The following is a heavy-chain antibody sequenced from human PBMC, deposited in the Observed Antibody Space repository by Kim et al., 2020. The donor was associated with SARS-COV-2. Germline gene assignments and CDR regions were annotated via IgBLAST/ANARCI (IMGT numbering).Heavy chain of an antibody. V-gene: IGHV1-2*02. CDR3: ARHMADCSRTSCLDRFDP. J-gene: IGHJ5*02. CDR1: GYTFTGYY. Sequence: ASVKVSCKASGYTFTGYYMHWVRQAPGRGLEWMGWINPNSGDTNFAQKFQGRVTMTRDTSISTAYMELSRLTSDDTAVYYCARHMADCSRTSCLDRFDPWGQGTLVIVSS. D-gene: IGHD2-2*01. CDR2: INPNSGDT.